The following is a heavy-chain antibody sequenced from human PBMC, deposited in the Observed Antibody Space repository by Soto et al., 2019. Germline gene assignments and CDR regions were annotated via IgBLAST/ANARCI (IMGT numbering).Heavy chain of an antibody. CDR2: ISSSSSYI. Sequence: VGSLRLSCAASGFTFSSYSMNWVRQAPGKGLEWVSSISSSSSYIYYADSVKGRFTISRDNAKNSLYLQMNSLRAEDTAVYYCARVRWSAAGTDYFDYWGQGTLVTVSS. V-gene: IGHV3-21*01. D-gene: IGHD6-13*01. J-gene: IGHJ4*02. CDR3: ARVRWSAAGTDYFDY. CDR1: GFTFSSYS.